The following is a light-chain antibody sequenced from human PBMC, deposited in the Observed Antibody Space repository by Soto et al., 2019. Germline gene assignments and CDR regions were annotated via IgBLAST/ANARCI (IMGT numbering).Light chain of an antibody. Sequence: EIVLTQSPDTLSLSPGERATLSCRASQSVSSSYLAWYQQRPGQAPRLLIYGASSRATGIPDRFSGSGSGTDFTLTISRLEPEDFAVYYCQQYGSSLFGQGTKVDIK. CDR1: QSVSSSY. CDR3: QQYGSSL. J-gene: IGKJ2*01. CDR2: GAS. V-gene: IGKV3-20*01.